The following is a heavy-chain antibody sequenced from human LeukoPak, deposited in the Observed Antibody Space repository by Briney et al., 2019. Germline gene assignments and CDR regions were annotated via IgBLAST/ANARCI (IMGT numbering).Heavy chain of an antibody. CDR2: MPYDENVADNEIP. CDR1: GDSISNSGWS. D-gene: IGHD3-3*01. J-gene: IGHJ5*02. V-gene: IGHV4-39*01. CDR3: ARLTLTGVGGRGWFDA. Sequence: SETLSLTCIVSGDSISNSGWSWGWIRQPPGKGLEGIGTMPYDENVADNEIPSYNPSLKSRVSISSDTSKNQLSLKVNSVTAADTASYYCARLTLTGVGGRGWFDAWGQGTLVIVSS.